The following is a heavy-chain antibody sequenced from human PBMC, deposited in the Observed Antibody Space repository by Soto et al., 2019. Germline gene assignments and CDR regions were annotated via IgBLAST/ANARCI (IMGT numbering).Heavy chain of an antibody. CDR3: AKEYGTTWIDH. D-gene: IGHD4-17*01. J-gene: IGHJ4*02. Sequence: PGGSLRLSCAGSGFTFRTYRMHWVLQAPGKGLEWVAAMSYDGTKEYYVDSVKGRFTISRDNSRNTLFLQLNSLRDEDTAVYYCAKEYGTTWIDHWGQGTLVTVSS. CDR1: GFTFRTYR. V-gene: IGHV3-30*18. CDR2: MSYDGTKE.